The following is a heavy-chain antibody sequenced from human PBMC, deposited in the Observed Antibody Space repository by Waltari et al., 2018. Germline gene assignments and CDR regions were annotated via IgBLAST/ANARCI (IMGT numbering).Heavy chain of an antibody. CDR3: ARWLGAYAYSLFDY. CDR1: GFPFDDYG. V-gene: IGHV3-20*04. J-gene: IGHJ4*02. Sequence: EVQLVESGGSVVRPGGSLRLSCAASGFPFDDYGRSWVRQAPGKGLEWVSGFNWNGGSTAYADSVKGRFTMSRDNAKNSLHLQMKSLRAEDTALYYCARWLGAYAYSLFDYWGQGTPVTVSS. D-gene: IGHD3-16*01. CDR2: FNWNGGST.